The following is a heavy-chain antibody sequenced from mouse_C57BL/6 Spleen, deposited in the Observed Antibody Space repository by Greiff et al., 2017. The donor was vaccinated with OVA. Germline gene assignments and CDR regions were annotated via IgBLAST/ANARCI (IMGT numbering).Heavy chain of an antibody. CDR2: FHPYNDAT. CDR3: ARTSNLYAMDY. D-gene: IGHD2-5*01. CDR1: GYTFTTYP. J-gene: IGHJ4*01. V-gene: IGHV1-47*01. Sequence: QVQLQQSGAELVKPGASVKMSCKASGYTFTTYPIEWMKQNHGKSLEWIGNFHPYNDATKYNEKFKGKATLTVEKSSSTVYLKLSRLTSDGAAVYYYARTSNLYAMDYWGQGTTVTVSS.